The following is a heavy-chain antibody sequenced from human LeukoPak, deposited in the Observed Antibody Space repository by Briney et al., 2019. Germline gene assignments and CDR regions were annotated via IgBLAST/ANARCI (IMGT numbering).Heavy chain of an antibody. Sequence: GRSLRLSCAASGFTFSSYAIHWVRQAPGKGLEWVSFVSRGGSAKFYADSVKGRFTISRDNPDNSLYLQMNSLRPEDTAVYYGAKGSSGSYYLYYWGQGILVAVAS. J-gene: IGHJ4*02. CDR1: GFTFSSYA. CDR3: AKGSSGSYYLYY. V-gene: IGHV3-48*03. CDR2: VSRGGSAK. D-gene: IGHD6-19*01.